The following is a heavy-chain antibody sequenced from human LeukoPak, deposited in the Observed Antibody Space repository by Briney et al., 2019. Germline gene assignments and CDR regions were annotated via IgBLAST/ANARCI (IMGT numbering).Heavy chain of an antibody. V-gene: IGHV4-61*02. Sequence: SETPSLTCTVSGGSISSGSYYWSWIRQPAGKGLEWIGRIYTSGSTNYNPSLKSRVTISVDTSKNQFSLKLSSVTAADTAVYYCARGPDEQWLVPFDYWGQGTLVTVSS. CDR2: IYTSGST. J-gene: IGHJ4*02. CDR3: ARGPDEQWLVPFDY. D-gene: IGHD6-19*01. CDR1: GGSISSGSYY.